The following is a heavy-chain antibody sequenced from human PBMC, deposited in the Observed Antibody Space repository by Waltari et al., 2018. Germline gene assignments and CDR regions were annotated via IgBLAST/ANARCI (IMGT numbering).Heavy chain of an antibody. CDR2: INHSGST. D-gene: IGHD3-3*01. CDR3: ARERDDFGGLGFSMDG. V-gene: IGHV4-34*01. Sequence: QVQLQQWGAGLLKPSETLSLTCAVYGGSFSGYYWSWIRQPPGKGLAWLGEINHSGSTNYNPSLKSRVTISVDTSKSQFSLKLSAVTAADTAVYYCARERDDFGGLGFSMDGWGQGTTVTVSS. CDR1: GGSFSGYY. J-gene: IGHJ6*02.